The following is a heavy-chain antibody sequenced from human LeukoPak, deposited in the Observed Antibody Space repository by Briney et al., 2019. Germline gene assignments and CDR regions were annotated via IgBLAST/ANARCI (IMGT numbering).Heavy chain of an antibody. CDR1: GLTFDDYA. CDR3: AKDTGDTAMVPEYYFDY. D-gene: IGHD5-18*01. V-gene: IGHV3-9*01. CDR2: ISWNSGSI. Sequence: GGSLRLSCAASGLTFDDYAMHWVRQAPGKGLEWVSGISWNSGSIAYEDSVKVRFTISRDNGKNSLYLQMNSLRAEDTALYYCAKDTGDTAMVPEYYFDYWGQGTLVTVSS. J-gene: IGHJ4*02.